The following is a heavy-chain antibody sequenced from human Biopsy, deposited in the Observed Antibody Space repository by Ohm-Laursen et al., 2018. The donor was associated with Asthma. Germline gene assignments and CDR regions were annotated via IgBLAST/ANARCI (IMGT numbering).Heavy chain of an antibody. V-gene: IGHV1-3*01. CDR1: AYTITSNA. Sequence: GASVKVSCKASAYTITSNAMHWVRQAPGQRLEWMGWINPGNGNTKYSQKFQGRVTITRDTSASTAYMELSSLRSEDTAVYYCARTYFDFLTGQVHDAFAMWGQGTMVTVSS. D-gene: IGHD3-9*01. J-gene: IGHJ3*02. CDR2: INPGNGNT. CDR3: ARTYFDFLTGQVHDAFAM.